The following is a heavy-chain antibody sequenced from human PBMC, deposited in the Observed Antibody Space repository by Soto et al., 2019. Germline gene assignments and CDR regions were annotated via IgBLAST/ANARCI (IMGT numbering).Heavy chain of an antibody. CDR1: GGTFSSYT. J-gene: IGHJ4*02. Sequence: QVQLVQSGAEVKKPGSSVKVSCKASGGTFSSYTISWVRQAPGQGLEWMGRIIPILGIANYAQKFQGRVTITADKSTSTAYMELSSLRSEDTAVYYCARDQWMYSSSWDYWGQGTLVTVSS. D-gene: IGHD6-13*01. CDR3: ARDQWMYSSSWDY. CDR2: IIPILGIA. V-gene: IGHV1-69*08.